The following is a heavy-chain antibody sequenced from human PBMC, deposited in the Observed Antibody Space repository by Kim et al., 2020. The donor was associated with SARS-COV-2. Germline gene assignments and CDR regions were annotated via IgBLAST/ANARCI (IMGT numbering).Heavy chain of an antibody. CDR2: IKSKTDGGTT. J-gene: IGHJ6*02. V-gene: IGHV3-15*01. Sequence: GGSLRLSCAASGFTFSNVWMSWVRQAPGKGLEWVGRIKSKTDGGTTDYAASVKGRFTISRDDSKNTLYLQMNSLKTEDTAVYYCTTPPHGDYDMDVWGQGTTVTVSS. CDR3: TTPPHGDYDMDV. CDR1: GFTFSNVW. D-gene: IGHD4-17*01.